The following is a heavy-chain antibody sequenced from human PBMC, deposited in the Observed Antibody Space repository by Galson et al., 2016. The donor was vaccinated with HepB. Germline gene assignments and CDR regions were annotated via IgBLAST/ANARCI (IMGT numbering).Heavy chain of an antibody. CDR2: INHSGTT. J-gene: IGHJ4*02. CDR3: ARVWSSNYYYDF. CDR1: GGSFTNYY. Sequence: SETLSLTCAVNGGSFTNYYWGWIRQTPEKGLEWIGEINHSGTTYYNPSLKSRLTISVDTSKRQFSLTLNSVTAADTATYYCARVWSSNYYYDFWGQGTLVPASS. D-gene: IGHD3-3*01. V-gene: IGHV4-34*01.